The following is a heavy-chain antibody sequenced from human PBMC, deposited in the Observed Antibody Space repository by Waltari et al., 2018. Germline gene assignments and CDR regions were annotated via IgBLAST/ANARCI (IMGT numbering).Heavy chain of an antibody. CDR1: GGSISSYY. J-gene: IGHJ4*02. V-gene: IGHV4-59*01. CDR2: IYYSGST. D-gene: IGHD3-16*01. Sequence: QVQLQESGPGLVKPSETLSLTCTVSGGSISSYYWSWIRQPPGKGLEWIGYIYYSGSTNYNPSLKGRVTISVDTSKNQFSLKLSSVTAADTAVYYCARVASVFLGLHLGEYFDYWGQGTLVTVSS. CDR3: ARVASVFLGLHLGEYFDY.